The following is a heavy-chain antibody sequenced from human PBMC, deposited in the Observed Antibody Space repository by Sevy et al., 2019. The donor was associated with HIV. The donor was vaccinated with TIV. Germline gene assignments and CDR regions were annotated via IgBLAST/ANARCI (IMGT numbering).Heavy chain of an antibody. J-gene: IGHJ6*02. Sequence: SETLSLTCVVYGGSFSGYFWSWIRQPPGKGLEWIGEVNHSGGTNYSPSLKSRVTISVDTSKNQFSLKLSSVTAADTAVYYCAREGGDYDILTGYSPRYGMDVWGQGTTVTVSS. V-gene: IGHV4-34*01. CDR2: VNHSGGT. CDR3: AREGGDYDILTGYSPRYGMDV. D-gene: IGHD3-9*01. CDR1: GGSFSGYF.